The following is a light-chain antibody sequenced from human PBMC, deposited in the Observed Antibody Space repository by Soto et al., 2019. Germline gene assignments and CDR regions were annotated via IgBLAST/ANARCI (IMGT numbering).Light chain of an antibody. V-gene: IGLV1-40*01. CDR2: ANS. CDR1: SSNIGAGYD. Sequence: QSVLTQPPSVSGAPGQRVTISCTGSSSNIGAGYDVHWYQQLPGGAPKLLIYANSNRPSGVPDRFSGSRSGTSASLAITGLQAEDEADYSCQYYDSSLSGFYVFGTGTKVTVL. CDR3: QYYDSSLSGFYV. J-gene: IGLJ1*01.